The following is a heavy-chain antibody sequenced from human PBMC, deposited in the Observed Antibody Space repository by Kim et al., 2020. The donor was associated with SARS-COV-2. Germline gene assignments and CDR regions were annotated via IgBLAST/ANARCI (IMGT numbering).Heavy chain of an antibody. CDR3: ARARFPSWEWLTLNWFDP. Sequence: SQTLSLTCAISGDSVSSNSAAWNWIRQSPSRGLEWLGRTYYRSKWYNDYAVSVKSRITINPDTSKNQFSLQLNSVTPEDTAVYYCARARFPSWEWLTLNWFDPWGQGTLVTVSS. V-gene: IGHV6-1*01. J-gene: IGHJ5*02. CDR2: TYYRSKWYN. D-gene: IGHD3-3*01. CDR1: GDSVSSNSAA.